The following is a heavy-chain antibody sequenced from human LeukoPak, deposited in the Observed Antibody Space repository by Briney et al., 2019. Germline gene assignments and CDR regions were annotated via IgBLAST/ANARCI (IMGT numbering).Heavy chain of an antibody. CDR3: AREGSCSGSYRVFDY. CDR2: ISTSGST. CDR1: GGSISSYY. D-gene: IGHD3-10*02. V-gene: IGHV4-4*07. J-gene: IGHJ4*02. Sequence: PSETLSLTCTVSGGSISSYYWSWIRQPAGKGLEWIGRISTSGSTNYNPSLKSRVTMSVDTSKNQFSLKRSSVTAADTAVYYCAREGSCSGSYRVFDYWGQGTLVTVSS.